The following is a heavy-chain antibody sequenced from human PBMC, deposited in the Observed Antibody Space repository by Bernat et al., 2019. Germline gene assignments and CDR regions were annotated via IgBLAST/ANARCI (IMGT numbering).Heavy chain of an antibody. CDR2: INPSGGNT. CDR1: GYTFTSYY. Sequence: QVQLVQSGAEVKKPGASVKVSCKASGYTFTSYYMHWVRQAPGQGLEWMGIINPSGGNTSYAQKFQERVTITRDMSTSTAYMELSSLRSEDTAVYYCAADYGDYFDLWGRGTLVTVSS. CDR3: AADYGDYFDL. D-gene: IGHD4-17*01. V-gene: IGHV1-46*01. J-gene: IGHJ2*01.